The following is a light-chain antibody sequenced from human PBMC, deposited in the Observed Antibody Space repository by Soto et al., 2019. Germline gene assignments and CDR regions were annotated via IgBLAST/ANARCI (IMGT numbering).Light chain of an antibody. CDR3: QQYNDWPPWT. CDR2: GSS. Sequence: EIVMTQSPATLSVSPGERASLSCRASQRVSSNLAWYQQKPGQAPRLLIYGSSTRATGIPDRFSGSGSGTEFTLTISILQPEDFAVYYCQQYNDWPPWTFGQGTKVEIK. CDR1: QRVSSN. V-gene: IGKV3-15*01. J-gene: IGKJ1*01.